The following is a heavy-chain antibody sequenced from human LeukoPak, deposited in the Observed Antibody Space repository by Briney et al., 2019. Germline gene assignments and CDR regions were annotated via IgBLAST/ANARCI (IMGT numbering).Heavy chain of an antibody. J-gene: IGHJ2*01. CDR1: GFTLSYYG. CDR3: ARDADTSGSYWYFDL. V-gene: IGHV3-33*01. Sequence: PGGSLRLSCAASGFTLSYYGMHWVRQAPGKGLEGVALIWSDGSNENYADSVKGRFTISRDTSRNTLYLQMHSLRAEDTAVYYCARDADTSGSYWYFDLWGRGTQVTVSS. CDR2: IWSDGSNE. D-gene: IGHD3-22*01.